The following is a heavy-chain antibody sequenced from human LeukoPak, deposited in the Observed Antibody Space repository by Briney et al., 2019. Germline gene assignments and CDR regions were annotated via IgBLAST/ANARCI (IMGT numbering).Heavy chain of an antibody. J-gene: IGHJ6*03. Sequence: PSETLSLTCTVSGGSISSSSYYWGWIRQPPGKGLEWIGSIYYSGSTYYNPSLKSRVTISVDTSKNQFSLELSSVTAADTAVYYCASSLDYDYVWGSYPVSYYYYYMDVWGKGTTVTVSS. D-gene: IGHD3-16*02. CDR3: ASSLDYDYVWGSYPVSYYYYYMDV. V-gene: IGHV4-39*01. CDR2: IYYSGST. CDR1: GGSISSSSYY.